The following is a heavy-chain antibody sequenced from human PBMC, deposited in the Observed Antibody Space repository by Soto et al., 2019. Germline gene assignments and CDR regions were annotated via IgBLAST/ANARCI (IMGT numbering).Heavy chain of an antibody. V-gene: IGHV1-18*01. J-gene: IGHJ4*02. CDR1: GYIFTNYG. CDR3: AKEYCDSSRCYLPDY. D-gene: IGHD2-2*01. Sequence: QVQLVQSGAEVKEPGASVKVSCKASGYIFTNYGISWVRQAPGQGLEWMGWIHPMNGNTKDARKFQVRVTMTTDTSPSTAYMELRSLRSDETAVYSCAKEYCDSSRCYLPDYWGQGALVTVSS. CDR2: IHPMNGNT.